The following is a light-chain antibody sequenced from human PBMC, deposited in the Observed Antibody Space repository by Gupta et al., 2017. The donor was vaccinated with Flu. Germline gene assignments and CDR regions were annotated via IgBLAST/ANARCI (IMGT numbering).Light chain of an antibody. CDR2: LSS. J-gene: IGKJ4*01. CDR1: QCRLQRDGYDY. CDR3: EQALQTPIS. Sequence: TPGELTSNCCKVSQCRLQRDGYDYSDWYLEEPEQSPQLLIYLSSNRASGVPDRFSSSESGTDCTLEVSRVGSEDVGVYYCEQALQTPISFGRGTKVEIK. V-gene: IGKV2-28*01.